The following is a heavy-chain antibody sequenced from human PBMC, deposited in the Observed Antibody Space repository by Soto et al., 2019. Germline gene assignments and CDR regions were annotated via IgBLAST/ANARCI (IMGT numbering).Heavy chain of an antibody. CDR3: ARGKGSSSSSTCT. Sequence: SETLSLTCTVSGGSISNYYWSWIRQPPGKGLECIGYMYYSGSTTYNPSLKSRVTISVDTSKNQFSLRLSSGTAADTAVYYCARGKGSSSSSTCTWGQGPLVTVS. CDR2: MYYSGST. CDR1: GGSISNYY. D-gene: IGHD2-2*01. V-gene: IGHV4-59*01. J-gene: IGHJ5*02.